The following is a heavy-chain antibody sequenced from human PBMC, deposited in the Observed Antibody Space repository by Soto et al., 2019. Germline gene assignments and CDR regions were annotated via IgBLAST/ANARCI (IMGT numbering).Heavy chain of an antibody. J-gene: IGHJ4*02. V-gene: IGHV3-7*04. CDR1: GFTFNTFS. D-gene: IGHD1-7*01. CDR3: ARAWTYARC. Sequence: EVQLVESGGGLGQPGGSLRLSCVASGFTFNTFSMGWVRQAPGKGLEWVANIKEDGREENYVESVKGRFTISRDNARNSLSLQMNSLRAEDTAMYYCARAWTYARCWGRGTLVTVSA. CDR2: IKEDGREE.